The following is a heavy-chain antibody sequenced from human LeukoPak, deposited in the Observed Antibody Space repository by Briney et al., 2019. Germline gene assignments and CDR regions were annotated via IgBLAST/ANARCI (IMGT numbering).Heavy chain of an antibody. CDR2: IRYDGSNK. V-gene: IGHV3-30*02. CDR1: GFTFSSYG. D-gene: IGHD3-3*01. Sequence: PGGSLRLSCAASGFTFSSYGMHWVRQAPGKGLEWVAVIRYDGSNKYYADSVKGRFTISRDNSKNTLYLQMNSLRAEDTAVYYCAKDPEADFWSGTSFDYWGQGTLVTVSS. CDR3: AKDPEADFWSGTSFDY. J-gene: IGHJ4*02.